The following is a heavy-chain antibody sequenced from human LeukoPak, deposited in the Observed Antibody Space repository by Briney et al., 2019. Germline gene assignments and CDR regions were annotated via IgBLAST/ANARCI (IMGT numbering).Heavy chain of an antibody. CDR3: SRGVGDFWSAYYGMDV. D-gene: IGHD3-3*01. Sequence: GGSLRLSCAASGFIFSSYAMSWVRQAPGKGLVWVLRINSDGSSTTYADSVKGRFTVSRDNAKNTLYLQMNSLRVEDTAVYYCSRGVGDFWSAYYGMDVWGQGTTVTVS. V-gene: IGHV3-74*01. CDR2: INSDGSST. CDR1: GFIFSSYA. J-gene: IGHJ6*02.